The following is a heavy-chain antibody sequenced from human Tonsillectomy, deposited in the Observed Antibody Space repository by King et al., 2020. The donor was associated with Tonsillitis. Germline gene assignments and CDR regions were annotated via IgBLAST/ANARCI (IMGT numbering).Heavy chain of an antibody. J-gene: IGHJ5*02. CDR3: ASTRQDKLRGCDWFDP. D-gene: IGHD2-8*01. CDR2: ISGYNGNT. CDR1: GDSLTTYG. Sequence: VQLVESGAEVAKPGAAVKVSCKASGDSLTTYGITWVRQAPGQGLEWMGWISGYNGNTNYAQKLQGRFTMTTDTSTRTAYMELRSLRSDATAVDYCASTRQDKLRGCDWFDPWGQGTLVTVSS. V-gene: IGHV1-18*01.